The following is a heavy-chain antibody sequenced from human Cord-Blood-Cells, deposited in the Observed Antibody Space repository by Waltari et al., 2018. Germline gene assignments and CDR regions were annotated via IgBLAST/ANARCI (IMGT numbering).Heavy chain of an antibody. V-gene: IGHV4-38-2*01. CDR3: ASQVGARDAFDI. Sequence: QVQLQESGPGLVKPSETLSLTCAVSGYSICSGYYWGWIRQPPGKGLEWIGSIYHSGSTYYNPSLKSRVTISVDTSKNQFSLKLSSVTAADTAVYYCASQVGARDAFDIWGQGTMVTVSS. CDR1: GYSICSGYY. J-gene: IGHJ3*02. CDR2: IYHSGST. D-gene: IGHD1-26*01.